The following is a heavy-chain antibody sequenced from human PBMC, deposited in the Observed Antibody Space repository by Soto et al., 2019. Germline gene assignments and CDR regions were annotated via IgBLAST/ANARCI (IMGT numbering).Heavy chain of an antibody. CDR1: GGSISSYY. D-gene: IGHD1-26*01. J-gene: IGHJ5*02. Sequence: PSETLSLTCTVSGGSISSYYWSWIRQPAGKGLEWIGRIYTSGSTNYNPSLKSRVTMSVDTSKNQFSLKLSSVTAADTAVYYCARGPPTYSGSYKWFDPWGQGTLVTAPQ. CDR2: IYTSGST. CDR3: ARGPPTYSGSYKWFDP. V-gene: IGHV4-4*07.